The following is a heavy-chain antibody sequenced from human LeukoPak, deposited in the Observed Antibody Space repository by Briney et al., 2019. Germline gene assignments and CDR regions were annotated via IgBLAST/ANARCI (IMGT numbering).Heavy chain of an antibody. CDR3: ARDDRDMTTVTTLDY. D-gene: IGHD4-11*01. V-gene: IGHV3-21*01. CDR2: ISSSSSYI. Sequence: GGSLRLSCAASGFTFSSYSMNWVRQAPGKGLEWASSISSSSSYIYYADSVKGRFTISRDNAKNSLYLQMNSLRAEDAAVYYCARDDRDMTTVTTLDYWGQGTLVTVSS. CDR1: GFTFSSYS. J-gene: IGHJ4*02.